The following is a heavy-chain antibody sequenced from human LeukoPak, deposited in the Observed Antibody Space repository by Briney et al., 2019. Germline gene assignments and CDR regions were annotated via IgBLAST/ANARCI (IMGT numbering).Heavy chain of an antibody. CDR2: ITGNGGTT. J-gene: IGHJ5*02. CDR3: AEVKGYYDRSGYSGGS. D-gene: IGHD3-22*01. CDR1: GFTFSNYA. V-gene: IGHV3-23*01. Sequence: GGSLRLSCAASGFTFSNYAMTWVRQAPGNGLGWVSVITGNGGTTYYADSVKGRFTLSRDNSRNTLDLHMSSLRVEDTAVYYCAEVKGYYDRSGYSGGSWGQGTLVTVSS.